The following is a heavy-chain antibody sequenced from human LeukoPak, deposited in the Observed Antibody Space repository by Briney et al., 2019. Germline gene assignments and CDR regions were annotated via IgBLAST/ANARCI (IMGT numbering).Heavy chain of an antibody. J-gene: IGHJ4*01. Sequence: GGSLRLSCAASGFNFIDYRMNGVGQAPGREGECISYIGISSGNTKYADSVKGRFTISRDKARNSLYLQMNSLRVEDTAVYYCARDHRYAFDNWGHGTLVTVSS. CDR1: GFNFIDYR. D-gene: IGHD5-12*01. CDR3: ARDHRYAFDN. CDR2: IGISSGNT. V-gene: IGHV3-48*01.